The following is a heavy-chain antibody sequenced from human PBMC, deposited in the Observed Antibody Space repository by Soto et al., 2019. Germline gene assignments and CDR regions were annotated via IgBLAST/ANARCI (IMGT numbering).Heavy chain of an antibody. Sequence: QLQLQESGPGLVKPSETLSLTCAVSGGSFGLPPSNLGGSPRPPGKGREGFGKIHYTGSAFYTRSLKSRVTISVDTSKNQFSLRLTSVTAADTAVYYCARVRGEVDNWFDPWGRGTLVIVSS. CDR2: IHYTGSA. V-gene: IGHV4-39*01. J-gene: IGHJ5*02. D-gene: IGHD3-10*01. CDR3: ARVRGEVDNWFDP. CDR1: GGSFGLPPSN.